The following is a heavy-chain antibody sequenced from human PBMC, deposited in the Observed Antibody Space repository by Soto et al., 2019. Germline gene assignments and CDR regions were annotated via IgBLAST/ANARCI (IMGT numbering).Heavy chain of an antibody. Sequence: SSETLSLTCAVYGGSFSGYYWSWIRQPPGKGLEWIGEINHSGSTNYNPSLKSRVTISVDTSKNQFSLKLSSVTAADTAVYYCARGSIAAAGTPPLDYWGQGTLVTVS. CDR1: GGSFSGYY. CDR2: INHSGST. CDR3: ARGSIAAAGTPPLDY. D-gene: IGHD6-13*01. V-gene: IGHV4-34*01. J-gene: IGHJ4*02.